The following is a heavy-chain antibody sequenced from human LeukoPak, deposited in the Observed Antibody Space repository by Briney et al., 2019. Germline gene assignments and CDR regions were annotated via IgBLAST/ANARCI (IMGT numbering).Heavy chain of an antibody. J-gene: IGHJ4*02. CDR2: IYSGDRT. V-gene: IGHV3-53*01. D-gene: IGHD6-13*01. Sequence: GGSLRLSCVASGLSVRGSYMSWVRQAPGKGMEWVSVIYSGDRTYYADSVKGRFTISRDTSKNTLYLQMNNLRADDTAMYYCTRDLTGTTWSENDYWGQGTLVTISS. CDR1: GLSVRGSY. CDR3: TRDLTGTTWSENDY.